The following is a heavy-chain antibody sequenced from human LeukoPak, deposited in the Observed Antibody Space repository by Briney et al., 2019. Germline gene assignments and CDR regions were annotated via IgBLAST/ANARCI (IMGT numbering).Heavy chain of an antibody. V-gene: IGHV4-4*08. Sequence: SETLSLTCAVSGGSISDYYWTWIRQPPGKELEWIGYIYNSGSTNYNPSLKSRVTISVDMSKNQFSLKLSSVTAADTAVYYCARDPGEFHFDYWGQGTLVTVSS. CDR3: ARDPGEFHFDY. CDR2: IYNSGST. J-gene: IGHJ4*02. D-gene: IGHD3-10*01. CDR1: GGSISDYY.